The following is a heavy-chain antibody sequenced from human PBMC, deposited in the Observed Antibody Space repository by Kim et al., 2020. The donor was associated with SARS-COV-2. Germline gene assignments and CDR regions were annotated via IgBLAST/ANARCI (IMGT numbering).Heavy chain of an antibody. CDR2: IWYDGSNK. Sequence: GGSLRLSCAASGFTFSSYGMHWVRQAPGKGLEWVAVIWYDGSNKYYADSVKGRFTISRDNSKNTLYLQMNSLRAEDTAVYYCAKGGGAVTNLFHFDYWGQGTLVTVSS. CDR1: GFTFSSYG. J-gene: IGHJ4*02. CDR3: AKGGGAVTNLFHFDY. V-gene: IGHV3-33*06. D-gene: IGHD4-17*01.